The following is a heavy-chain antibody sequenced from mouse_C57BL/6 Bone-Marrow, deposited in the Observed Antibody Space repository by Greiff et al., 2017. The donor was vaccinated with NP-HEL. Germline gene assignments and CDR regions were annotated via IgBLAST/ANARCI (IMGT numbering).Heavy chain of an antibody. CDR1: GFTFTDYY. V-gene: IGHV7-3*01. D-gene: IGHD1-1*01. Sequence: EVMLVESGGGLVQPGGSLSLSCAASGFTFTDYYMSWVRQPPGKALEWLGFIRNKANGYTTEYSASVKGRFTISRDNSQSILYLQRNALRAEDSATYYCARGTTVVAGAMDYWGQGTSVTVSS. J-gene: IGHJ4*01. CDR2: IRNKANGYTT. CDR3: ARGTTVVAGAMDY.